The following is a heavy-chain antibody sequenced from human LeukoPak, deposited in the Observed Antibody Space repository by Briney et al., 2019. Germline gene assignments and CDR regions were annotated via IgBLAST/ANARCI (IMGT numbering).Heavy chain of an antibody. CDR1: GGTFSSYA. Sequence: ASVKVSCKASGGTFSSYAISWVRQAPGQGLEWMGGIIPIFGTANYAQKFQGRVTITADESTSTAYMELSSLRSEDTAVYYCARVGYSSGWSFDYWGQGTLVTVSS. D-gene: IGHD6-19*01. V-gene: IGHV1-69*13. J-gene: IGHJ4*02. CDR3: ARVGYSSGWSFDY. CDR2: IIPIFGTA.